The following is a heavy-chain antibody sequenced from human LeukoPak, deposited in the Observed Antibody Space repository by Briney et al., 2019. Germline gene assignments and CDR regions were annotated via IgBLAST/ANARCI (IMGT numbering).Heavy chain of an antibody. J-gene: IGHJ4*02. D-gene: IGHD2-8*01. CDR3: VIAYASSENWRFDY. CDR2: IKQDGSEK. V-gene: IGHV3-7*01. Sequence: GGSLRLSCAASGFTFRNYWMSWVRQAPGKGLDWGANIKQDGSEKYYVDSVKGRFTISRDNAKTSMYLQMNSLRAEDTAIYHCVIAYASSENWRFDYWGQGTLVTASS. CDR1: GFTFRNYW.